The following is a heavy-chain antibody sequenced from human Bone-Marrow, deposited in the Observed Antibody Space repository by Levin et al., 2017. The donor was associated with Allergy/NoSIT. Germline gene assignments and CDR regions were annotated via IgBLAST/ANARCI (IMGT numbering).Heavy chain of an antibody. CDR3: ARDRTNGILTNYGMDV. D-gene: IGHD3-9*01. V-gene: IGHV3-21*04. Sequence: KPGGSLRLSCAASGFNFSIYGMNWVRQAPGKGLEWVSSISSSSSNIYHADSLKGRFTISRDNAKNSLYLQMKSLRAEDTAVYYCARDRTNGILTNYGMDVWGQGTTVTVSS. CDR2: ISSSSSNI. CDR1: GFNFSIYG. J-gene: IGHJ6*02.